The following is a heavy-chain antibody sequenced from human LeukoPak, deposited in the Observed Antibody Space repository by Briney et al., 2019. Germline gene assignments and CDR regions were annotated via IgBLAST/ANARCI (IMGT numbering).Heavy chain of an antibody. J-gene: IGHJ4*02. V-gene: IGHV3-21*01. CDR3: ARSPPTAGYDY. CDR1: GFTFSSYS. CDR2: ISSSSSYI. D-gene: IGHD6-13*01. Sequence: PGGSLRLSCAASGFTFSSYSMTWVRQAPGKGLEWVSSISSSSSYIYYADSVKGRFTISRDNAKNSLYLQMNSLRAEDTAVYYCARSPPTAGYDYWGQGTLVTVSS.